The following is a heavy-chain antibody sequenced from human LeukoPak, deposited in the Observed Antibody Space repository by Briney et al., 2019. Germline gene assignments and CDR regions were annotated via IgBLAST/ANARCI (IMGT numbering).Heavy chain of an antibody. Sequence: GESLKISCKGSGYSFTSYWIGWVRQMPGKGLGWMGIIYPGDSDTRYSPSFQGQVTISADKSISTAYLQWSSLKASDTAMYYCARTSPTYYDFWSGPFDYWGQGTLVTVSS. J-gene: IGHJ4*02. CDR2: IYPGDSDT. CDR1: GYSFTSYW. V-gene: IGHV5-51*01. CDR3: ARTSPTYYDFWSGPFDY. D-gene: IGHD3-3*01.